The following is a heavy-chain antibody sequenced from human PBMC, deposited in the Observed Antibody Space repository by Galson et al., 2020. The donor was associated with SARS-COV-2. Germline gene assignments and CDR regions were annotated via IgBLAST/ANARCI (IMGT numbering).Heavy chain of an antibody. J-gene: IGHJ4*02. CDR2: INPNSGGT. CDR1: GYTFTGYY. CDR3: ARISFYYDSSGYLGFDY. D-gene: IGHD3-22*01. V-gene: IGHV1-2*02. Sequence: ASVKVSCKASGYTFTGYYMHWVRQAPGQGLEWMGWINPNSGGTNYAQKFQGRVTMTRDTSISTAYMELRRLRSDDTAVYYCARISFYYDSSGYLGFDYWGQGTLVTVSS.